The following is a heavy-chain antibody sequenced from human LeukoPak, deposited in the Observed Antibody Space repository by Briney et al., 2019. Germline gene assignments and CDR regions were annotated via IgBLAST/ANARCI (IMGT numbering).Heavy chain of an antibody. D-gene: IGHD6-13*01. Sequence: PGRSLRLSCAASGFTFSYYALHWVRQAPGKGLRWVAVISYDGSKRYYADSVKGRFTISRDNSKNTMYLQMNSLRAEDTAVYYCARDRAGYSSSWYVDAFDIWGQGTMVTVSS. CDR2: ISYDGSKR. CDR1: GFTFSYYA. J-gene: IGHJ3*02. V-gene: IGHV3-30*04. CDR3: ARDRAGYSSSWYVDAFDI.